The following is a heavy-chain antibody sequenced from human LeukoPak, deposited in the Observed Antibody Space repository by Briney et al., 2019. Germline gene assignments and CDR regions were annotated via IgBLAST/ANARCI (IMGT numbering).Heavy chain of an antibody. CDR2: ISGGGGNT. D-gene: IGHD1-26*01. V-gene: IGHV3-23*01. CDR1: GFTLSRNA. CDR3: GKNRYSGSLSPFDI. J-gene: IGHJ3*02. Sequence: PGGSLRLSCAVSGFTLSRNAMTWVRQAPGKGLEWVSAISGGGGNTYYADSVKGRFTISRDNSKNTLYLQMNSLRAEDTAVYYCGKNRYSGSLSPFDIWGQGTMVTVSS.